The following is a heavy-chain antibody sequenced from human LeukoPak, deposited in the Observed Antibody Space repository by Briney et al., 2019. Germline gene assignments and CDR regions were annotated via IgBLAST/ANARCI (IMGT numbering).Heavy chain of an antibody. Sequence: GGSLRLSCAASGFTFSDYYMSWIRQAPGKGLEWVSKISTTSSYTNYADSVKGRFTISRDNAKNSLYLQMNSLRVEDTAVYYCARKDKWYFDLWGRGTLVTVSS. J-gene: IGHJ2*01. CDR2: ISTTSSYT. V-gene: IGHV3-11*03. CDR1: GFTFSDYY. CDR3: ARKDKWYFDL.